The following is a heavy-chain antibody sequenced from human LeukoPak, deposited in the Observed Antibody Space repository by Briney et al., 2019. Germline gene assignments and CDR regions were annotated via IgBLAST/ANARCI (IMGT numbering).Heavy chain of an antibody. Sequence: GESLKISCQGSGYSFVRQWIGWVRQKPGKGLEWMGLIYPADSDARYSPSFQGQVTISADKSISTAYLQWSSLKASDTAMYYCARHGITGTRTPDVWGKGTTVTVSS. CDR3: ARHGITGTRTPDV. CDR2: IYPADSDA. V-gene: IGHV5-51*01. CDR1: GYSFVRQW. J-gene: IGHJ6*04. D-gene: IGHD1-7*01.